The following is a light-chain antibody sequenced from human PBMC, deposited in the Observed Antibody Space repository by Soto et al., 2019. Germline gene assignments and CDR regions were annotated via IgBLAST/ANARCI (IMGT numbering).Light chain of an antibody. Sequence: QSALTQPRSVSGSPGQSVTISCTGTSSDVGRYDYVSWYQHHPGKAPKLLIYDVNKWPSGVPDRFSGSKSGNTASLSISGLQADDEADYYCCSKAGTSTAVFGGGTKLTVL. CDR2: DVN. CDR3: CSKAGTSTAV. CDR1: SSDVGRYDY. V-gene: IGLV2-11*01. J-gene: IGLJ2*01.